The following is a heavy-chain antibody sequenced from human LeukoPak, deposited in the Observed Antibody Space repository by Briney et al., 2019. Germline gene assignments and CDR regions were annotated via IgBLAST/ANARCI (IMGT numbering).Heavy chain of an antibody. J-gene: IGHJ5*02. CDR3: ARGDGTATDET. V-gene: IGHV4-34*01. CDR2: INHSGST. CDR1: GFTFSSYA. Sequence: PGGSLRLSCAASGFTFSSYAMHWIRQPPGKGLEWIGEINHSGSTNYNPSLKSRVTISVDTSKNQFSLKLSSVTAADTAVYYCARGDGTATDETWGQGTLVTVSS. D-gene: IGHD5-18*01.